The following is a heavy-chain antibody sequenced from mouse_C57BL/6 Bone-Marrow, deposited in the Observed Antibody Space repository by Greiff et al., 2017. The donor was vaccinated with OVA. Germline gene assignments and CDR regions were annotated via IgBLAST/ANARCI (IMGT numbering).Heavy chain of an antibody. D-gene: IGHD1-1*02. J-gene: IGHJ2*01. Sequence: EVKLMESGGDLVKPGGSLKLSCAASGFTFSSYGMSWVRQTPDKRLEWVATISSGGSYTYYPDSVKGRFTVSRDNADNTLYLQMRSLKSEDTAMYYCARIGDLVVAKGDYWGQGTTLTVSS. CDR2: ISSGGSYT. CDR1: GFTFSSYG. CDR3: ARIGDLVVAKGDY. V-gene: IGHV5-6*01.